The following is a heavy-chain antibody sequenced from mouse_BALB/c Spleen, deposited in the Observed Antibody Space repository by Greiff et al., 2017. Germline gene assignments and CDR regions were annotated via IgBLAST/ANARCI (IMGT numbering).Heavy chain of an antibody. D-gene: IGHD6-1*01. V-gene: IGHV1-20*02. CDR2: INPYNGDT. Sequence: EVQLQESGPELVKPGASVKISCKASGYSFTGYFMNWVMQSHGKSLEWIGRINPYNGDTFYNQKFKGKATLTVDKSSSTAHMELRSLASEDSAVYYCARDSHGGPWFAYWGQGTLVTVSA. J-gene: IGHJ3*01. CDR3: ARDSHGGPWFAY. CDR1: GYSFTGYF.